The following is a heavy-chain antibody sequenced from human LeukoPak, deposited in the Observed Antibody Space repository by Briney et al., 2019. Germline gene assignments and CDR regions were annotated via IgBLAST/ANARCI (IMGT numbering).Heavy chain of an antibody. CDR2: ILSGGST. Sequence: GGSLRLSCVASGFTVSSNYMSWVRQAPGKGLEWVSAILSGGSTFYADSVTGRFTISRDNSKSTVYLEMNSLRAEDTAVYYCARDLKTSGWYGDFDYWGQGTLVTVSS. CDR3: ARDLKTSGWYGDFDY. CDR1: GFTVSSNY. D-gene: IGHD6-19*01. V-gene: IGHV3-53*01. J-gene: IGHJ4*02.